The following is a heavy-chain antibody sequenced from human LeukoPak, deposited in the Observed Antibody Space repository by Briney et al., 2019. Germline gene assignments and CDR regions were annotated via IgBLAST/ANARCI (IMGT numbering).Heavy chain of an antibody. D-gene: IGHD3-22*01. J-gene: IGHJ5*02. CDR2: IYTSGST. CDR3: ARSFITRSIWFDP. Sequence: SETLSLTCTVSGGSISSYYWSWIRQPPGKGLEWIGYIYTSGSTNYNPSLKSRVTISVDTSKNQFSLKLSSVTAADTAVYYCARSFITRSIWFDPWGQGTLVTVSS. V-gene: IGHV4-4*09. CDR1: GGSISSYY.